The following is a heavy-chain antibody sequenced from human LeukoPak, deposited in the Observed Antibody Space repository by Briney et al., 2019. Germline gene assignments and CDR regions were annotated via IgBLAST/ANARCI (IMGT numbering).Heavy chain of an antibody. J-gene: IGHJ6*03. D-gene: IGHD5-18*01. V-gene: IGHV3-20*04. Sequence: GGSLRLSCAASGFTFDDYAMNWVRQVPGMGLEWVSGINWNGRITEYADSVKDRFTISRQNTKNSLYLYMNNLGGEDTALYFCARGSVQLWLRDTYYYMDVWGKGTTVTVSS. CDR3: ARGSVQLWLRDTYYYMDV. CDR2: INWNGRIT. CDR1: GFTFDDYA.